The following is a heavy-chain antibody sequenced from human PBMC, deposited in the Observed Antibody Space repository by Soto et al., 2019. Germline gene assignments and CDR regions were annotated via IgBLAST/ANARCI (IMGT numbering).Heavy chain of an antibody. J-gene: IGHJ1*01. D-gene: IGHD2-8*01. V-gene: IGHV4-59*01. CDR3: ARVGPEWDFQH. CDR2: IYYSGST. CDR1: GGSISNYY. Sequence: SETLSLTCTVSGGSISNYYWSWIRQPPGKGLEWIGYIYYSGSTNYNPSLKSRVTISVDTSKNQFSLKLSSVTAADTAVYYCARVGPEWDFQHWGQGTLVTVSS.